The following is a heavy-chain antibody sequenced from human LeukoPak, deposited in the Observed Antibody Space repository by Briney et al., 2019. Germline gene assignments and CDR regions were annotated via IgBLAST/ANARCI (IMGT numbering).Heavy chain of an antibody. D-gene: IGHD1-26*01. CDR3: ARAPTTSDLRSPHFDY. Sequence: GASVKVSCKASGYTFSGYFVHWVRHAPGRGLEWKGRINAGSGDTEFAQKFQGRVTMTRDTFVSTAYMEVSGLTSDDTAMYYCARAPTTSDLRSPHFDYWGQGTLVTVSS. J-gene: IGHJ4*02. CDR2: INAGSGDT. CDR1: GYTFSGYF. V-gene: IGHV1-2*06.